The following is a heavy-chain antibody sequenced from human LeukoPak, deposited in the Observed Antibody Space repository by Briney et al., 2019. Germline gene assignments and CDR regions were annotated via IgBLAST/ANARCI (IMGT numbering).Heavy chain of an antibody. J-gene: IGHJ4*02. D-gene: IGHD3-22*01. CDR2: MNPNSGNT. CDR3: ARGLYYYDSSAAKFDY. V-gene: IGHV1-8*01. Sequence: ASVKVSCKASGYTFTSYDINWVRQATGQGLEWKGWMNPNSGNTGYAQKFQGRVTMTRNTSISTAYMELSSLRSEDTAVYYCARGLYYYDSSAAKFDYWGQGTLVTVSS. CDR1: GYTFTSYD.